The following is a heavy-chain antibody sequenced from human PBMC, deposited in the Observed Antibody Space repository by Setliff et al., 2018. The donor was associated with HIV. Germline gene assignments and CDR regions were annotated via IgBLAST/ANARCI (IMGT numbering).Heavy chain of an antibody. Sequence: GGSLRLSCAASGFTFDNYAMFWVRQAPGKGLEYVSGISPNSDYIGYADSVRGRFTISRDNAKNSLYLQMNSLRTEDTALYYCAKRYWTYPTYAADLWGQGTMGTVSS. CDR2: ISPNSDYI. CDR3: AKRYWTYPTYAADL. V-gene: IGHV3-9*01. CDR1: GFTFDNYA. D-gene: IGHD2-15*01. J-gene: IGHJ3*01.